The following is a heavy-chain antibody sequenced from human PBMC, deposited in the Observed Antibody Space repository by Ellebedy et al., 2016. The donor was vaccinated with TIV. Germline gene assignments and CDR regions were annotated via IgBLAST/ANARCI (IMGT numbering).Heavy chain of an antibody. CDR2: MHYSGST. Sequence: SETLSLXXTLSGGSISSRTSYWVWIRQPPGEGLEWIGNMHYSGSTYFNPSLKSRVTISLATSKNQFSLKLSSVTAADTAVYYCVRGRGSSYDLPFQYWGQGALVTVSS. J-gene: IGHJ1*01. CDR1: GGSISSRTSY. D-gene: IGHD5-18*01. CDR3: VRGRGSSYDLPFQY. V-gene: IGHV4-39*01.